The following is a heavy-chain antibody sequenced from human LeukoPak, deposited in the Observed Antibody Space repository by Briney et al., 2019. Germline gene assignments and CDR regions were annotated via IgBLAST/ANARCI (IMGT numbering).Heavy chain of an antibody. CDR1: RGSISSYY. CDR3: ARVRVSSGSHPWYFDY. CDR2: IYYSGST. D-gene: IGHD3-22*01. Sequence: PSETLSLTCTVSRGSISSYYWSWIRQPPGQGLEWIGYIYYSGSTDYNPSLKSRVNISVDTSKNQFSLKLSSVTAADTAVYFCARVRVSSGSHPWYFDYWGQGPRSPSPQ. J-gene: IGHJ4*02. V-gene: IGHV4-59*01.